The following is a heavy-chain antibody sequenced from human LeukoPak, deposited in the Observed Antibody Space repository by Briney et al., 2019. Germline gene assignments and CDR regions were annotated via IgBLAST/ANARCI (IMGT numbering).Heavy chain of an antibody. CDR3: AISNYDSTTFYFHLDL. CDR2: VDVHGQGT. CDR1: GFTFSSYW. D-gene: IGHD2/OR15-2a*01. J-gene: IGHJ5*02. V-gene: IGHV3-74*01. Sequence: GGSLILSCAASGFTFSSYWMHWVRHAPGKGPVWVSRVDVHGQGTAYADSVKGRFTISRDNAKNTLSLQMHSLSAQDTARYYCAISNYDSTTFYFHLDLWGQGTLVTVSS.